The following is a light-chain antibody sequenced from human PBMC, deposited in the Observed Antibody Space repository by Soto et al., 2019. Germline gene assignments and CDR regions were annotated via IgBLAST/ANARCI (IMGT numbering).Light chain of an antibody. J-gene: IGLJ1*01. CDR3: SSYAGINKLGV. CDR1: SSDVGGYKY. Sequence: QSALTQPPSASGSPGQLVTISCTGTSSDVGGYKYVSWYQQHPVKAPKLMIFEVNKRPSGVPDRFSGSKSGNTAFLTVSGLQAEDAADYYGSSYAGINKLGVFGTGTKLTVL. V-gene: IGLV2-8*01. CDR2: EVN.